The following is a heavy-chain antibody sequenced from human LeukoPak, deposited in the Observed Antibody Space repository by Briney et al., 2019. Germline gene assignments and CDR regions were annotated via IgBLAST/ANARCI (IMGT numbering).Heavy chain of an antibody. Sequence: RASVKVSCKASGYTFTSYGISWVRQAPGQGLEWMGWINPNSGGTNYAQKFQGRVTMTRDTSISTAYMELSRLRSDDTAVYYSARGHPSSSTSCPDYWGQGTLVTVSS. CDR3: ARGHPSSSTSCPDY. D-gene: IGHD2-2*01. J-gene: IGHJ4*02. CDR1: GYTFTSYG. V-gene: IGHV1-2*02. CDR2: INPNSGGT.